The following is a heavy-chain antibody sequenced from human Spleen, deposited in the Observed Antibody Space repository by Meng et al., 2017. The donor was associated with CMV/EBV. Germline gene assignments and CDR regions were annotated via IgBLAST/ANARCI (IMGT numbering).Heavy chain of an antibody. CDR3: ARQPRYSSGWHYYYYGMDV. CDR2: IYPNDSDI. D-gene: IGHD6-19*01. CDR1: AYSFTNYF. J-gene: IGHJ6*02. V-gene: IGHV5-51*01. Sequence: GESLKISCKVSAYSFTNYFIGWVRQMPGKGLEWMGIIYPNDSDIRYSPSFQGQVTISADKSITTAYLQWSSLKASDTAMYYCARQPRYSSGWHYYYYGMDVWGQGTTVTVSS.